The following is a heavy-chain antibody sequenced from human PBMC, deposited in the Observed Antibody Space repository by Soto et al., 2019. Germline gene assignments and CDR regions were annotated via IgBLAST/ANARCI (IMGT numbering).Heavy chain of an antibody. CDR1: GYTFTGYY. CDR2: INPNSGGT. D-gene: IGHD2-15*01. V-gene: IGHV1-2*04. J-gene: IGHJ6*03. Sequence: ASVKVSCKASGYTFTGYYMHWVRQAPGQGLEWMGWINPNSGGTNYAQKFQGWVTMTRDTSISTAYMELSRLRSDDTAVYYCARDIGYCSGGSCQKRGHYMDVWGKGTTVTVSS. CDR3: ARDIGYCSGGSCQKRGHYMDV.